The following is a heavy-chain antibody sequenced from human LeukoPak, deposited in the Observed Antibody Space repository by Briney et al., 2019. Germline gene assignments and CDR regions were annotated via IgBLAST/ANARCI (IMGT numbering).Heavy chain of an antibody. D-gene: IGHD4-17*01. J-gene: IGHJ6*02. CDR2: ISGSGGST. CDR3: ARVYGDYARVLYYYYGMDV. Sequence: GGSLRLSCAASGFTFSSYAMSWVRQAPGKGLEWVSAISGSGGSTYYADSVKGRLTISRDNSKNTLYLQVNSLRAEDTAVYYCARVYGDYARVLYYYYGMDVWGQGTTVTVSS. V-gene: IGHV3-23*01. CDR1: GFTFSSYA.